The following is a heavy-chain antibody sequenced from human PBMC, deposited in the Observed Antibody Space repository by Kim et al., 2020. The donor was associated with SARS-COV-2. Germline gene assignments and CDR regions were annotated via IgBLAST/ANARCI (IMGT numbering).Heavy chain of an antibody. V-gene: IGHV5-51*01. CDR1: GYSFTSYW. CDR3: ARSTYTVLAAAGP. CDR2: IHPGDSDT. J-gene: IGHJ5*02. Sequence: GESLKISCKGSGYSFTSYWIGWVRQMPGKGLEWVGIIHPGDSDTRYSPSFQGQVTISADKSISTAYLQWSSLKTSDTAMYYCARSTYTVLAAAGPWGQGTLVTVSS. D-gene: IGHD6-13*01.